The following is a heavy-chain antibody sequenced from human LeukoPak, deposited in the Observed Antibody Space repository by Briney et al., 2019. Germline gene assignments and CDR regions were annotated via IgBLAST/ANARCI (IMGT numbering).Heavy chain of an antibody. V-gene: IGHV4-38-2*02. D-gene: IGHD6-6*01. CDR2: MFHSGST. CDR1: GYSMKSGYY. CDR3: VRDAAHYMDV. J-gene: IGHJ6*03. Sequence: PSETLSLTCTVSGYSMKSGYYWGWIRQSPGEGLEWMGSMFHSGSTYDNASLKSRVTISVDTSKNQFSLKLSSVTAADTAVYYCVRDAAHYMDVWGKGTTVTVS.